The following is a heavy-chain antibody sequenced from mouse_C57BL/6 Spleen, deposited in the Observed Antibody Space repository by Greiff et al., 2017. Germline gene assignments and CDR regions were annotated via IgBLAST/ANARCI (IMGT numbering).Heavy chain of an antibody. V-gene: IGHV5-17*01. CDR1: GFTFSDYG. Sequence: EVKLMESGGGLVKPGGFLKLSCAASGFTFSDYGMHWVRQAPEKGLEWVAYISSGSSTIYYAATVKGRFTISRDNAKNTLFLQMTSLRSEDTAMYYCARGTLITTVVAPRAMDYWGQGTSVTVSS. CDR2: ISSGSSTI. J-gene: IGHJ4*01. D-gene: IGHD1-1*01. CDR3: ARGTLITTVVAPRAMDY.